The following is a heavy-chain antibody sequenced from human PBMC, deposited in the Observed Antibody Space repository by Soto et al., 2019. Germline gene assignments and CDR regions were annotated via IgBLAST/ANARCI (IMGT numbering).Heavy chain of an antibody. CDR1: GFTFSSYS. D-gene: IGHD3-10*01. Sequence: EVQLEESGGGLVKPGGSLRLSCAASGFTFSSYSMNWVRQAPGKGLEWVSSISSSSSYIYYADSVKGRFTISRDNAKNSLYLQMNSLRAEDTAVYYCARGERGYYGSGSYSTYWGQGTLVTVSS. CDR3: ARGERGYYGSGSYSTY. J-gene: IGHJ4*02. V-gene: IGHV3-21*01. CDR2: ISSSSSYI.